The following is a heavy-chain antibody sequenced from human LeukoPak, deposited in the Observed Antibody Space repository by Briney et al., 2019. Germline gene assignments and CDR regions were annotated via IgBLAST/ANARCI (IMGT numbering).Heavy chain of an antibody. J-gene: IGHJ6*02. V-gene: IGHV3-74*01. D-gene: IGHD3-10*01. Sequence: PGGSLRLSCAASGFTFSSYWIHWVRQAPGKGLVWVSRINSDGSITTYADSVKGRFTISRDNSKNTLYLQMNSLRAEDTAVYYCAKDILRLLWLTDPKYYYGMDVWGQGTTVTVSS. CDR1: GFTFSSYW. CDR2: INSDGSIT. CDR3: AKDILRLLWLTDPKYYYGMDV.